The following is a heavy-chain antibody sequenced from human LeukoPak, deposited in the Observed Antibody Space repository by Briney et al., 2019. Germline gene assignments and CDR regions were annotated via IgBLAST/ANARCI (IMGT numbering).Heavy chain of an antibody. CDR1: GFTFSIYA. D-gene: IGHD6-19*01. CDR3: AKGGAQQAVYYFDY. Sequence: GGSLRLSCAASGFTFSIYAMTWVRQAPGKGLEWVSGINGISGETYYADSVKGRFTISRDNSRNTLFLQMSSLRPDDTAAYYCAKGGAQQAVYYFDYWGQGTLVTVSS. V-gene: IGHV3-23*01. J-gene: IGHJ4*02. CDR2: INGISGET.